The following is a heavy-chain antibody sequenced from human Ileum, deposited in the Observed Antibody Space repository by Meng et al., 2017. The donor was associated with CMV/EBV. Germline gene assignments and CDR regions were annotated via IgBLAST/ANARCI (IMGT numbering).Heavy chain of an antibody. V-gene: IGHV3-23*01. CDR1: GFNFYNYA. J-gene: IGHJ4*02. D-gene: IGHD3-22*01. CDR3: AKGFQHYYDTFDS. Sequence: GGSLRLSCVGSGFNFYNYAMSWVRQAPGKGLQWVSRVGGSGGSTYYADSVKGRFTISRDDSKNTVYLQMNSLRADDAALYYCAKGFQHYYDTFDSWGQGTLVTVSS. CDR2: VGGSGGST.